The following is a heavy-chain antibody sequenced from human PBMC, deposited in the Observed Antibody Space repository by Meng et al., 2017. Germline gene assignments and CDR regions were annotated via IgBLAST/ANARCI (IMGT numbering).Heavy chain of an antibody. CDR3: ARADRSWRRVWVGFYYYYYGMDV. D-gene: IGHD1-26*01. CDR1: GFTFSSYD. CDR2: IGTAGDT. V-gene: IGHV3-13*01. Sequence: SCAASGFTFSSYDMHWVRQATGKGLEWVSAIGTAGDTYYPGSVKGRFTISRENAKNSLYLQMNSLRAGDTAVYYCARADRSWRRVWVGFYYYYYGMDVWGQGTTVTVSS. J-gene: IGHJ6*02.